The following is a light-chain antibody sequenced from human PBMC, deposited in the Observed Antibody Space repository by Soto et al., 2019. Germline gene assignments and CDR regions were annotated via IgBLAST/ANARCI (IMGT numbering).Light chain of an antibody. CDR2: AAS. V-gene: IGKV3-20*01. Sequence: EIVLTQSPGTLSLSPGERATLSCRASQSVTSNYLAWYQLKPGQAPSLLIYAASSRATGIPDRFSGSGSGTDFALTISRLDPEDFAVYFCQQYGSSPRTFGQGTKVDIK. CDR1: QSVTSNY. J-gene: IGKJ1*01. CDR3: QQYGSSPRT.